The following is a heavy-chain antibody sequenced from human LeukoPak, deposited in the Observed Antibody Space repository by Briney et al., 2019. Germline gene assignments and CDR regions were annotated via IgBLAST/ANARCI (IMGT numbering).Heavy chain of an antibody. CDR1: GGSISSSSYY. CDR2: IHYTGTT. J-gene: IGHJ5*02. D-gene: IGHD6-19*01. Sequence: SETLSLTCTVSGGSISSSSYYWGWIRQPPGKGLEWIGSIHYTGTTDYNPSLKSRVTISVDTSTNQFSLKLSSVTAADTAVYYCAREPDTMEVADNWFDPWGQGTLVTVSS. CDR3: AREPDTMEVADNWFDP. V-gene: IGHV4-39*07.